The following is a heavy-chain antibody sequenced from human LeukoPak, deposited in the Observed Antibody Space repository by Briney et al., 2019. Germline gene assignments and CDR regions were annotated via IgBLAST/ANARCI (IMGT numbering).Heavy chain of an antibody. V-gene: IGHV4-39*01. CDR1: GGSISSSSYY. D-gene: IGHD2-2*01. CDR3: ARRGRYCSSTSCPPFDY. J-gene: IGHJ4*02. Sequence: PSETLSLTCTVSGGSISSSSYYWGWIRQPPGKGLEWIGSIYYSGSTYYNPSLKSRVTISVDTSKNQFSLKLSSVTAADTAVYYCARRGRYCSSTSCPPFDYWGQGTLVTVSS. CDR2: IYYSGST.